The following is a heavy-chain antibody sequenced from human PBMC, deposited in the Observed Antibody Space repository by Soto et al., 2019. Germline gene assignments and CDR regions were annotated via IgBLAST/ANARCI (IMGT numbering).Heavy chain of an antibody. CDR1: GYSFTSYW. CDR3: AGGGVRGVITRTRDYYGMDV. V-gene: IGHV5-51*01. CDR2: IYPGDSGT. J-gene: IGHJ6*02. Sequence: GESLKISCKGSGYSFTSYWIGWVRQMPGKGLEWMGIIYPGDSGTRYSPSFQGQVTISADKSISTAYLQWSSLKASDTAMYYCAGGGVRGVITRTRDYYGMDVWGQGTTVTVS. D-gene: IGHD3-10*01.